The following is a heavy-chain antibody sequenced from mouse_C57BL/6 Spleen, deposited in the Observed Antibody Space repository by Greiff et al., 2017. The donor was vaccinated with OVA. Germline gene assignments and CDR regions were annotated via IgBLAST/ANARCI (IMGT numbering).Heavy chain of an antibody. CDR3: ARRWFQAWFAY. Sequence: EVQLQQSGPELVKPGASVKISCKASGYTFTDYYMNWVKQSPGKSLEWIGDINPNNGGTSYNQTFKGKATLTVDKSSSTAYMELRSLTSEDSAVYYCARRWFQAWFAYWGQGTLVTVSA. CDR1: GYTFTDYY. CDR2: INPNNGGT. V-gene: IGHV1-26*01. J-gene: IGHJ3*01. D-gene: IGHD2-3*01.